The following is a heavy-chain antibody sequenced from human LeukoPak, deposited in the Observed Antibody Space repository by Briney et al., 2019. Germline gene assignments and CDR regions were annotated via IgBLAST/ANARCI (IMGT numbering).Heavy chain of an antibody. V-gene: IGHV4-59*01. CDR3: ARGGNGYALNWFDP. Sequence: SETLSLTCTVSGGSIGSYYRSWIRQPPGKGLEWIGHISYSGSTNYNPSLKSRVTISVDTSKNQFSLKLSSVTAADTAVYYCARGGNGYALNWFDPWGQGTLVTVSS. CDR2: ISYSGST. D-gene: IGHD5-12*01. J-gene: IGHJ5*02. CDR1: GGSIGSYY.